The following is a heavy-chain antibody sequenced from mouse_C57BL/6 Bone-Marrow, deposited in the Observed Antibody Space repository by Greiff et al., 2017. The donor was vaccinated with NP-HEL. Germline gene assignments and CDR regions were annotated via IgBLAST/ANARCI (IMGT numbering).Heavy chain of an antibody. Sequence: QVQLKQSGAELVRPGASVKLSCKASGYTFTDYYINWVKQRPGQGLEWIARIYPGSGNTYYNEKFKGKATLTAEKSSSTAYMQLSSLTSEDSAVYFCASNGNSFYAMDYWGQGTSVTVSS. V-gene: IGHV1-76*01. J-gene: IGHJ4*01. CDR3: ASNGNSFYAMDY. CDR1: GYTFTDYY. CDR2: IYPGSGNT. D-gene: IGHD2-1*01.